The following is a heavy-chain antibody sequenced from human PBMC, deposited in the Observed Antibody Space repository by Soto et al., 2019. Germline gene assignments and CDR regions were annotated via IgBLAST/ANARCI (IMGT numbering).Heavy chain of an antibody. CDR1: GYTFTGYY. Sequence: GASVKVSCKASGYTFTGYYMHWVRQAPGQGLEWMGWINPNSGGTNYAQKFQGWVTMTRDTSISTAYMELSRLRSDDTAVYYCARESYSSRERWLVRILSYWGQGTLVTVSS. CDR3: ARESYSSRERWLVRILSY. J-gene: IGHJ4*02. D-gene: IGHD6-19*01. CDR2: INPNSGGT. V-gene: IGHV1-2*04.